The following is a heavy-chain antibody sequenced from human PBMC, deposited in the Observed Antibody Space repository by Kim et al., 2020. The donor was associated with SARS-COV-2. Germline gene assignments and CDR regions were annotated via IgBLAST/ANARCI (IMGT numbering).Heavy chain of an antibody. J-gene: IGHJ4*02. V-gene: IGHV3-11*06. Sequence: GGSLRLSCAASGFTFSDYYMSWIRQAPGKGLEWVSYISSSSSYTNYADSVKGRFTISRDNAKNSLYLQMNSLRAEDTAVYYCARLYSGYVKYWGQGTLVTVSS. CDR2: ISSSSSYT. CDR1: GFTFSDYY. CDR3: ARLYSGYVKY. D-gene: IGHD5-12*01.